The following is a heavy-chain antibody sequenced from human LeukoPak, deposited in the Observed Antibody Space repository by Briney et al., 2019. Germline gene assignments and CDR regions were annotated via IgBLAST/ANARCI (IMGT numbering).Heavy chain of an antibody. CDR2: IYTSGST. CDR3: ARRRYYMDV. J-gene: IGHJ6*03. CDR1: GGSISSYY. Sequence: SETLSLTCTVSGGSISSYYWSWIRQPPGKGLEWIGYIYTSGSTNYNPSLKSRVTISVDTSKNQFSMKLSSVTAADTAVYYCARRRYYMDVRGKGTTVTVSS. V-gene: IGHV4-4*09.